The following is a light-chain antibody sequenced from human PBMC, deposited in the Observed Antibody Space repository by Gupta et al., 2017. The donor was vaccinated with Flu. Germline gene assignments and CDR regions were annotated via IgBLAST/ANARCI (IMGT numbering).Light chain of an antibody. CDR2: SKH. CDR1: NSNTGGKD. J-gene: IGLJ3*02. CDR3: ATWDDRMKGWV. Sequence: SNSNTGGKDVHGHQQVHGTAPKLPIQSKHQRPSGAPDRCSGAKSCTSASLAISGLQSEDDANYYCATWDDRMKGWVSGGGTKLTGL. V-gene: IGLV1-44*01.